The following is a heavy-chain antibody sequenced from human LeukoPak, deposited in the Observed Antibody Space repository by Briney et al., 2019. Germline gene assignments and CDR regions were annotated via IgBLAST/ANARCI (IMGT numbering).Heavy chain of an antibody. CDR3: AAGRRAVAEYYFDY. V-gene: IGHV4-39*07. CDR1: GGSISSYY. CDR2: IYYSGST. Sequence: SETLSLTCTVSGGSISSYYWGWIRQPPGKGLEWIGSIYYSGSTYYNPSLKSRVTISVDTSKNQFSLKLSSVTAADTAVYYCAAGRRAVAEYYFDYWGQGTLVTVSS. J-gene: IGHJ4*02. D-gene: IGHD6-19*01.